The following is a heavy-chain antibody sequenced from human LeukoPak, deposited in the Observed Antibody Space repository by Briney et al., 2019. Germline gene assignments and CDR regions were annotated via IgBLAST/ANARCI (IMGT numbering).Heavy chain of an antibody. D-gene: IGHD5-12*01. CDR2: INHSGST. CDR1: GGTLRAYD. CDR3: ARGRGGYAIYYYYYMDV. J-gene: IGHJ6*03. V-gene: IGHV4-34*01. Sequence: SETLSLTCAVSGGTLRAYDRTWLRQPPGQGLEWIGEINHSGSTNYNPSLKSRVTISVDTSKNQFSLKLSSVTAADTAVDYCARGRGGYAIYYYYYMDVWGKATTVTVS.